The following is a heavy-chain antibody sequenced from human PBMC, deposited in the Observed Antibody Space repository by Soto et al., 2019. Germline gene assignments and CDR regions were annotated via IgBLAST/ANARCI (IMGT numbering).Heavy chain of an antibody. V-gene: IGHV4-30-2*01. CDR1: GGSISSGGYS. CDR2: IYHSGST. J-gene: IGHJ4*01. D-gene: IGHD3-22*01. CDR3: ARRTGKWLDLDY. Sequence: SETLSLTCAVSGGSISSGGYSCICIRQPPGNGLELIGYIYHSGSTYYNPSLKSRVPISVDRSKNQFSLKLSSLTAADTAVYYCARRTGKWLDLDYGCPGTLVTVSS.